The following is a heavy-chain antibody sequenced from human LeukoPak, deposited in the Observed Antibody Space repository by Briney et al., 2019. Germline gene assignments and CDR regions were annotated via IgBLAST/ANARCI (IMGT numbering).Heavy chain of an antibody. CDR2: IYYSGST. D-gene: IGHD2-21*01. V-gene: IGHV4-59*01. Sequence: PSETLSLTCTVSGGSISSYFWIRIRQPPGKGLEWIGYIYYSGSTNYNPSVKSRVTISLDTPKNQFSLKLSPVTAADTAVYFCARGAYCGANCYSYFDYWGQGTLVTVSS. CDR1: GGSISSYF. J-gene: IGHJ4*02. CDR3: ARGAYCGANCYSYFDY.